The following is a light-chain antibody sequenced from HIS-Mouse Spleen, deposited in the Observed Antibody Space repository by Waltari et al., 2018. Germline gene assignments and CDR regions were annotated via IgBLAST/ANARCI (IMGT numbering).Light chain of an antibody. CDR3: CSYAGSWV. Sequence: QSALTQPRSVSGSPGPSVTIPRTGTSRDVGGYNYFSWYQQPPGKAPKLMIYAVSKRPSGVPDRFSGSKSGNTASLTISGLQAEDEADYYCCSYAGSWVFGGGTK. J-gene: IGLJ3*02. CDR1: SRDVGGYNY. CDR2: AVS. V-gene: IGLV2-11*01.